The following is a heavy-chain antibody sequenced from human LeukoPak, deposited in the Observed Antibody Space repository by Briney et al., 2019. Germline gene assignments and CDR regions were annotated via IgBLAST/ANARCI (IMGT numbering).Heavy chain of an antibody. CDR2: ISAYNGNT. CDR1: GYTFTSYG. J-gene: IGHJ6*04. V-gene: IGHV1-18*04. CDR3: VRARSSVYDILTGYYQRTNYYYGMDV. D-gene: IGHD3-9*01. Sequence: ASVKVSCKASGYTFTSYGISWVRQAPGQGLEWMGWISAYNGNTNYAQKLQGRVTMTTDTSTSTAYMELRSLRSDDTAVYYCVRARSSVYDILTGYYQRTNYYYGMDVWGKGTTVTVSS.